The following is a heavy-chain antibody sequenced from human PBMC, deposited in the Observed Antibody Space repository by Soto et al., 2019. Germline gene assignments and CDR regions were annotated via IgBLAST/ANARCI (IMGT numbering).Heavy chain of an antibody. D-gene: IGHD1-20*01. CDR3: TKDRVPDGIYAFDY. J-gene: IGHJ4*02. Sequence: GGSLRLSCAASGFTFSSYAMSWVRQAPGKGLEWVSAISGSGGSTYYADSVKGRFTISRDNSKNTLYLQMNSLTVEDAAVYYWTKDRVPDGIYAFDYWGQGALVTVSS. CDR2: ISGSGGST. CDR1: GFTFSSYA. V-gene: IGHV3-23*01.